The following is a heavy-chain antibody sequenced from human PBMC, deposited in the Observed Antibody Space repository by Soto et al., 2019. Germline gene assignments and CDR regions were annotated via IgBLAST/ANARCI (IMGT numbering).Heavy chain of an antibody. CDR2: IYYSGST. D-gene: IGHD4-17*01. J-gene: IGHJ3*02. CDR3: ARGCLSLNDDYGAFDI. Sequence: PSETLSLTCTVSGGSISSSSYYWGWIRQPPGKGLEWIGYIYYSGSTYYNPSLKSRVTISVDTSKNQFSLKLSSVTAADTAVYYCARGCLSLNDDYGAFDIWGQGTMVTVSS. V-gene: IGHV4-31*03. CDR1: GGSISSSSYY.